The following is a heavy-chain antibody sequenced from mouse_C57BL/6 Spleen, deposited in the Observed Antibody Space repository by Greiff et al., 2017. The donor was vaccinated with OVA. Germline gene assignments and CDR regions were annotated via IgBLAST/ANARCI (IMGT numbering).Heavy chain of an antibody. CDR1: GFTFSSYG. D-gene: IGHD1-1*02. J-gene: IGHJ1*03. Sequence: EVHLVESGGDLVKPGGSLKLSCAASGFTFSSYGMSWVRQTPDQRLEWVATISSGGSYAYYPDRVKGRFTLSSDNAKNTLYLQMSSLKSEDKAMYYCARHDYDWYFDVWGTGTTVTVSS. CDR3: ARHDYDWYFDV. V-gene: IGHV5-6*01. CDR2: ISSGGSYA.